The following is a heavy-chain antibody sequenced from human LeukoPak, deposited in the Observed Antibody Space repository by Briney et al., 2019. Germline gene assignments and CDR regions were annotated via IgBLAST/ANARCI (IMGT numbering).Heavy chain of an antibody. Sequence: ASVKVSCKASGYTFTGYYMHWVRQAPGQGLEWMGGIIPIFGTANYAQKFQGRVTITTDESTSTAYMELSSLRSEDTAVYYCARGRSITIFGVVIPHPFDYWGQGTLVTVSS. CDR3: ARGRSITIFGVVIPHPFDY. D-gene: IGHD3-3*01. V-gene: IGHV1-69*05. CDR2: IIPIFGTA. CDR1: GYTFTGYY. J-gene: IGHJ4*02.